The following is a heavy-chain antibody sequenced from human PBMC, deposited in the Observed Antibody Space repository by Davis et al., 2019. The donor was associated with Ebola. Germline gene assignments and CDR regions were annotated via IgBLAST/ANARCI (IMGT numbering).Heavy chain of an antibody. V-gene: IGHV1-2*02. D-gene: IGHD6-6*01. CDR1: GYTFTGYY. J-gene: IGHJ4*02. Sequence: ASVKVSCKASGYTFTGYYMHWVRQAPGQGLEWMGWINPNSGGTNYAQKFQGRVTMTTDTSISTAYMELSRLRSDDTAVYYCARDPLYSSSSEVDFWGQGTLVTVSS. CDR3: ARDPLYSSSSEVDF. CDR2: INPNSGGT.